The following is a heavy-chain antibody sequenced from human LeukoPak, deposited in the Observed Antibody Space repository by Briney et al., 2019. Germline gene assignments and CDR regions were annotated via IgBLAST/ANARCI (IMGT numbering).Heavy chain of an antibody. CDR3: ARALNPVPGTHYFDY. CDR2: IYISGST. Sequence: PSETLSLTFTVSGGSTNSHYCSLIRQPAGKGLEWIGRIYISGSTNYNSSLQSRVTMSVDTSKNQFSLKLGSVTAADTAVYYCARALNPVPGTHYFDYWGQGTLVTVSP. J-gene: IGHJ4*02. V-gene: IGHV4-4*07. CDR1: GGSTNSHY.